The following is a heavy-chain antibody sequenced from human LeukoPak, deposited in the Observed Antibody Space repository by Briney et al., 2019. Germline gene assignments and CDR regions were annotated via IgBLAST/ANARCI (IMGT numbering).Heavy chain of an antibody. Sequence: ASVKVSCKASGYTFTSYYMHWVRQAPGQGLEWMGIINPSGGSTSYAQKFQGRVTMTRDTSRNQFSLQLSSVTAADTAVYYCARIHRYCSGGACYVLDNWGQGTLVAVSS. V-gene: IGHV1-46*01. CDR2: INPSGGST. CDR1: GYTFTSYY. CDR3: ARIHRYCSGGACYVLDN. D-gene: IGHD2-15*01. J-gene: IGHJ4*02.